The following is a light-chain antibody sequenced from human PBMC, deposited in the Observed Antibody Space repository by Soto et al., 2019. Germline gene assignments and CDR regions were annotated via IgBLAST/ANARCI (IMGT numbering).Light chain of an antibody. J-gene: IGKJ4*01. Sequence: DIQMTQSPSTLSASVGDRVTITCRASQSISSWLAWYQQKPGKAPKLLIYDASSLESGVPSSFSGSGSGTEFTLSISSVQPDDFATYYCQHYNSYPLTFGGGTQVDIK. CDR3: QHYNSYPLT. V-gene: IGKV1-5*01. CDR1: QSISSW. CDR2: DAS.